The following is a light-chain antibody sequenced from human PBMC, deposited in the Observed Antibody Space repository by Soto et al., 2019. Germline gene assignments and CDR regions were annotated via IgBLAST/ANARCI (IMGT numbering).Light chain of an antibody. J-gene: IGKJ1*01. V-gene: IGKV1-9*01. CDR2: AAS. CDR3: QHLNGYPRT. CDR1: QAINTY. Sequence: DIQLTQSPSFLSASVGDRVTITCRASQAINTYLAWYQQKPGKDPNLLISAASTLQSGVPSRFSGSGSGTQFTLTISSLQPEDFATYYCQHLNGYPRTFGQGTKVEIK.